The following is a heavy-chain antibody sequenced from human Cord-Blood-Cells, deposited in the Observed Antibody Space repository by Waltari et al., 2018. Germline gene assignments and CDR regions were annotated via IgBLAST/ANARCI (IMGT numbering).Heavy chain of an antibody. V-gene: IGHV1-3*01. Sequence: VQLVQSGAEVKKHGASVKVSCKASGYTFTSYAMHWVRQAPGQRLEWMGWINAGNGNTKYSQKFQGRVTITRDTSASTAYMGLSSLRSEDTAVYYCARDMRDIVVVPAAENWFDPWGQGTLVTVSS. CDR2: INAGNGNT. CDR3: ARDMRDIVVVPAAENWFDP. CDR1: GYTFTSYA. J-gene: IGHJ5*02. D-gene: IGHD2-2*01.